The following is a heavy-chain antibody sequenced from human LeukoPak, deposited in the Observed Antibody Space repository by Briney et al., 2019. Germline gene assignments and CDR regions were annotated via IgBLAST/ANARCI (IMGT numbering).Heavy chain of an antibody. CDR2: IHHSGAT. Sequence: TSETLSLTCSVSGGSISSHNHHWDWIRQPPGNGLEWIGSIHHSGATYSNPSLRSRLTLSVDMSKNHFSLNLSSVTAADTAAYYCARRDNSFDSWGPGTLVTVSS. J-gene: IGHJ4*02. D-gene: IGHD5-24*01. V-gene: IGHV4-39*02. CDR3: ARRDNSFDS. CDR1: GGSISSHNHH.